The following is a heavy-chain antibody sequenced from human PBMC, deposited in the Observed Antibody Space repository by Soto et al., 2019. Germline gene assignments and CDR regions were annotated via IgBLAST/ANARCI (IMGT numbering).Heavy chain of an antibody. Sequence: GESLKISCKDSGYSFTTYWIGWVRQMPGKGLEWMGIIHPGDSDIRYSPSFQGHVIISADKSISTAYLQWSSLKASDTAMYYCAKLKVWKLGEIPYAMDVWGQGTTVTVSS. CDR3: AKLKVWKLGEIPYAMDV. V-gene: IGHV5-51*01. CDR1: GYSFTTYW. J-gene: IGHJ6*02. CDR2: IHPGDSDI. D-gene: IGHD1-1*01.